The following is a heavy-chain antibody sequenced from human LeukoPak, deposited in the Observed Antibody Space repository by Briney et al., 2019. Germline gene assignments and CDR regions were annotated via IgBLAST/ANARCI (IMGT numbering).Heavy chain of an antibody. Sequence: GGSLRLSCAASGFTFSDHSMDWVRQAPGKGLEWVGRIRNKANSYTTEYAASVQGRFTVSRDDSKNSLYLQMNSMKTEDTAVYYCTRLVGANDWGQGTLVTVSS. D-gene: IGHD1-26*01. CDR2: IRNKANSYTT. J-gene: IGHJ4*02. V-gene: IGHV3-72*01. CDR3: TRLVGAND. CDR1: GFTFSDHS.